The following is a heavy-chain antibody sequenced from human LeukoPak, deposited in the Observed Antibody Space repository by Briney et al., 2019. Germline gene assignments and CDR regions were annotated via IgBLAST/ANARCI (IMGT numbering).Heavy chain of an antibody. Sequence: GGSLRLSCAASGFTVSSNYMSWVRQAPGKGLEWVSVIYSGGSTYYADSVKGRFTISRDNSKNTLYLQMNSLRAEDTAVYYCARDPTSLVAFDPWGQGTLVTVSS. CDR2: IYSGGST. D-gene: IGHD3-9*01. V-gene: IGHV3-66*01. CDR1: GFTVSSNY. J-gene: IGHJ5*02. CDR3: ARDPTSLVAFDP.